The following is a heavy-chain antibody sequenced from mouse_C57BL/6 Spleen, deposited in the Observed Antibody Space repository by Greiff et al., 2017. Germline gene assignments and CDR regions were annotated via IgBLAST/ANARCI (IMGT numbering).Heavy chain of an antibody. D-gene: IGHD1-1*01. J-gene: IGHJ4*01. Sequence: QVQLKQSGPELVKPGASVKISCKASGYAFSSSWMNWVKQRPGTGLEWIGRLYPGDGDTNYNGKFKGKATLTADKSSSTAYMQLSSLTSEDSAVYFCASLYGSSLYYAMDYWGQGTSVTVSS. CDR3: ASLYGSSLYYAMDY. V-gene: IGHV1-82*01. CDR1: GYAFSSSW. CDR2: LYPGDGDT.